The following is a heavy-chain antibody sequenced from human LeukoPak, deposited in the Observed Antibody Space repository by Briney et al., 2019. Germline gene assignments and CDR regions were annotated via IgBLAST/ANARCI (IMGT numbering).Heavy chain of an antibody. V-gene: IGHV3-11*04. J-gene: IGHJ5*02. CDR1: GFTFSDYY. Sequence: KPGGSLRLSCAASGFTFSDYYMSWIRQAPGKGLEWVSYISSSGNSTYYSDSVRGRFTISRDNAKNSLYLQMNSLRAEDTAVYYCARDLAPQCSGGSCYPAPTWFDPWGQGTLVTVSS. CDR3: ARDLAPQCSGGSCYPAPTWFDP. CDR2: ISSSGNST. D-gene: IGHD2-15*01.